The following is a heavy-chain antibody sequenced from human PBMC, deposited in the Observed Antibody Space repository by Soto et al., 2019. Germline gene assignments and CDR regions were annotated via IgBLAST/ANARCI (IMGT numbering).Heavy chain of an antibody. Sequence: QVQLVQSGAEVKKPGASVKVSCKASGYTFTGYYMHWVRQAPGQGLEWMGWINPNSGGTNYAQKFEGWVTMTRGTSISTAYMELSRLRSDDTAVYYCASAYSSSSGDYYGMDVWGQGTTVTVSS. CDR2: INPNSGGT. CDR3: ASAYSSSSGDYYGMDV. D-gene: IGHD6-6*01. CDR1: GYTFTGYY. V-gene: IGHV1-2*04. J-gene: IGHJ6*02.